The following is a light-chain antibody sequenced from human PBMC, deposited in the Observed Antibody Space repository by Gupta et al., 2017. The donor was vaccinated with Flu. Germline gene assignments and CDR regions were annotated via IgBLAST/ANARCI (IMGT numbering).Light chain of an antibody. CDR3: QSYDSSLSGSV. CDR1: SPNIGAGYD. J-gene: IGLJ3*02. CDR2: GNS. V-gene: IGLV1-40*01. Sequence: QSVLTQPPSVSGAPGQRVTIPCTESSPNIGAGYDVHWYQQLPGKAPKLLIYGNSNRPSGVPDRFSGSKSGTSASLAITGLQAEDEADYYCQSYDSSLSGSVFGGETKLTVL.